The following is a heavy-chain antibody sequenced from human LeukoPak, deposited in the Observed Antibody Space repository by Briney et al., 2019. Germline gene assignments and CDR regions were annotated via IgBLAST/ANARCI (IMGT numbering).Heavy chain of an antibody. Sequence: GGSLRLSCAASGFTFSSYSMNWVRQAPGKGLEWVSYISSSSSTIYYADSVKGRFAISRDNAKNSLYLQMNSLRAEDTAVYYCAAWVAFDYWGQGTLVTVSS. CDR1: GFTFSSYS. J-gene: IGHJ4*02. CDR3: AAWVAFDY. D-gene: IGHD7-27*01. V-gene: IGHV3-48*01. CDR2: ISSSSSTI.